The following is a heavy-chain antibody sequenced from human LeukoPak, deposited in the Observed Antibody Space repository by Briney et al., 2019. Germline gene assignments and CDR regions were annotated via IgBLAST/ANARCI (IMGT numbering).Heavy chain of an antibody. CDR2: ISSSSSYI. J-gene: IGHJ4*02. CDR3: ARAVFFPTPNFDY. D-gene: IGHD3-3*01. CDR1: GFTFSSYS. Sequence: GGSLRLSCAASGFTFSSYSMNWVRQAPGKGLEWVSSISSSSSYIYYADSVKGRFTISRDNAKNSLYLQMNSLRAEDTAVYYCARAVFFPTPNFDYWGQGTLVTVSS. V-gene: IGHV3-21*01.